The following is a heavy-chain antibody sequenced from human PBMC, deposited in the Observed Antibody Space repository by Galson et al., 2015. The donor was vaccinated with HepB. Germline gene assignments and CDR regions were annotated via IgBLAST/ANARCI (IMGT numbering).Heavy chain of an antibody. J-gene: IGHJ3*02. CDR3: ATTSPRYSSSVAFDI. V-gene: IGHV1-69*13. D-gene: IGHD6-6*01. Sequence: SVKVSCKASGGTFSSYAISWVRQAPGQGLEWMGGIIPIFGTANYAQKFQGRVTITAGESTSTAYMELSSLRSEDTAVYYCATTSPRYSSSVAFDIWGQGTMVTVSS. CDR1: GGTFSSYA. CDR2: IIPIFGTA.